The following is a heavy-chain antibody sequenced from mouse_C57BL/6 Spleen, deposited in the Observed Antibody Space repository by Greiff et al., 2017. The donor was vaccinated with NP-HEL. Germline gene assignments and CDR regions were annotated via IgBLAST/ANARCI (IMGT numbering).Heavy chain of an antibody. CDR3: ARGTWNFDY. CDR1: GYTFTSYW. V-gene: IGHV1-69*01. D-gene: IGHD3-3*01. Sequence: QVQLQQPGAELVMPGASVKLSCKASGYTFTSYWMHWVKQRPGQGLEWIGEIDPSDSYTNYNQKFKGKSTLTVDKSSSTAYMQLSSLTSEDSAVYYCARGTWNFDYWGQGTTLTVSS. CDR2: IDPSDSYT. J-gene: IGHJ2*01.